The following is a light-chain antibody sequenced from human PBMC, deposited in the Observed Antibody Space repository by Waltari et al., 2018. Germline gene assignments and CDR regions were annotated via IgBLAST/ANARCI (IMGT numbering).Light chain of an antibody. CDR2: DAS. V-gene: IGKV3-15*01. CDR3: QQYNRWPPIT. Sequence: EIVMTQSPATLSLSPGETATLSCRASQSVSSNVAWYQKKPGQAPRLLIYDASTRATSIPAKFSGSGSGTEFTLTISSLQSEDFAVYYCQQYNRWPPITFGHGTRLEIK. CDR1: QSVSSN. J-gene: IGKJ5*01.